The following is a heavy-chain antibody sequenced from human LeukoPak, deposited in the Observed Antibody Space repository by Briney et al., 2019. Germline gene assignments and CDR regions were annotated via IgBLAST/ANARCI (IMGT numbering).Heavy chain of an antibody. V-gene: IGHV1-18*01. Sequence: ASVKVSCKASGYTFTSYGISWVRQDPGQGLEWMGWISAYNGNTNYAQKLQGRVTMTTDTSTSTAYMELRSLRSDDTAVYYCARSSETLFGRGNPINRLDDYWGQGTLVTVSS. CDR1: GYTFTSYG. J-gene: IGHJ4*02. CDR2: ISAYNGNT. CDR3: ARSSETLFGRGNPINRLDDY. D-gene: IGHD1-14*01.